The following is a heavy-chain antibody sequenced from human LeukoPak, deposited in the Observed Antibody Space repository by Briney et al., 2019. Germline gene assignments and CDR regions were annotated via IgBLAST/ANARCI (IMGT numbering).Heavy chain of an antibody. CDR2: IYYSGST. D-gene: IGHD2-2*01. V-gene: IGHV4-39*01. Sequence: SETLTLTCTVSGGSISSSSYYWGWIRQPPGKGLEWIGSIYYSGSTYYNPSLKSRVTISVDTSKNQFSLKLSSVTAADTAVYYCARQPLSCTSCYHDAFDIWGQGTMVTVSS. J-gene: IGHJ3*02. CDR1: GGSISSSSYY. CDR3: ARQPLSCTSCYHDAFDI.